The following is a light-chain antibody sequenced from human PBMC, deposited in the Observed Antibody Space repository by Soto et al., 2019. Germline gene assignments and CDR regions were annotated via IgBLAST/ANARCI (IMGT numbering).Light chain of an antibody. CDR3: QQSYNSPQT. CDR2: AAS. Sequence: DIEITQYQNSLSPCVWDEVTITCRASQTIMTYLNWYQLKPGKPPRLLIYAASSLQSGVPSRFSGSGSGTDFTLTISSLQPEDFATYSCQQSYNSPQTFGRGTKVDIK. J-gene: IGKJ1*01. V-gene: IGKV1-39*01. CDR1: QTIMTY.